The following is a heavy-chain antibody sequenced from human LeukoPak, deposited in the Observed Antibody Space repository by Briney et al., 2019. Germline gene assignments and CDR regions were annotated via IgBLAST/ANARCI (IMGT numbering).Heavy chain of an antibody. Sequence: GGSLRLSCAASGFIFSNYGMHWVRQAPGKGLEWVAVIWYDGSNKYYADSVKGRFTISRDNSKNTLYLRVNSLRAEDTAVYYCARGLFVVVPAAIVSDFDYWGQGALVTVSS. CDR2: IWYDGSNK. CDR3: ARGLFVVVPAAIVSDFDY. D-gene: IGHD2-2*01. V-gene: IGHV3-33*01. J-gene: IGHJ4*02. CDR1: GFIFSNYG.